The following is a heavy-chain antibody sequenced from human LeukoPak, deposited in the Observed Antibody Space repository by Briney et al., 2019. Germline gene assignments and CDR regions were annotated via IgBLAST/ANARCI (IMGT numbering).Heavy chain of an antibody. V-gene: IGHV1-18*01. CDR2: ISAYNGNT. J-gene: IGHJ4*02. D-gene: IGHD3-10*01. CDR3: ARKGSDSSAFIFDY. Sequence: GASVKVSCKASGYTFTSYGISWVRQAPGQGLEWMGWISAYNGNTNYAQKFQARVTITRDTSASTAYMEVSSLRSEDTAVYYCARKGSDSSAFIFDYWGQGTLVTVSS. CDR1: GYTFTSYG.